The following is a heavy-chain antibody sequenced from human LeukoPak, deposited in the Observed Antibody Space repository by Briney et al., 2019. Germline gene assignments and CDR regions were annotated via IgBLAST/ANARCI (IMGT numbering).Heavy chain of an antibody. CDR2: ISGSGFST. J-gene: IGHJ4*02. D-gene: IGHD3-10*01. V-gene: IGHV3-23*01. CDR1: GFTFSSYA. CDR3: ARTFTMGFVDFDY. Sequence: GGSLRLSCAASGFTFSSYAMSWVRQAPGKGLEWVSAISGSGFSTYYADSVKGRFTISRDNSKNTLYLQMNRLRAEDTAVYYCARTFTMGFVDFDYWGQGTLVTVSS.